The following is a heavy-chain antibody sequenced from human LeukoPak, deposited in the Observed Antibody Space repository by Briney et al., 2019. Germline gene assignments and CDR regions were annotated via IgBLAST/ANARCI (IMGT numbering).Heavy chain of an antibody. Sequence: PGWSLRLSCAASGFNFNDYDINWVRQVPGKGLEWVSGINWNSVHIGYADSVKGRFTISRDNAKKSLYLQMDSLRAEDTALYYCAREVYRIGVGGFDPWGQGTLVIVSS. CDR1: GFNFNDYD. V-gene: IGHV3-9*01. J-gene: IGHJ5*02. CDR3: AREVYRIGVGGFDP. D-gene: IGHD3-16*01. CDR2: INWNSVHI.